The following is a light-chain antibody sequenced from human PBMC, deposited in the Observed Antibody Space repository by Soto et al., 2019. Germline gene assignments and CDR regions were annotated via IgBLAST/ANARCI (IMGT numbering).Light chain of an antibody. CDR2: GNS. V-gene: IGLV1-40*01. CDR1: SSNIGAGYD. J-gene: IGLJ7*01. CDR3: QSYDSSLSGDV. Sequence: QSVLTQPPSVSGAPGQRVTISCTGSSSNIGAGYDVHWYQQLPGTAPKLLIYGNSNRPSGVPDRFSGSKSGTSASLAITGLQDEDEADYYCQSYDSSLSGDVFGGGNQLTVL.